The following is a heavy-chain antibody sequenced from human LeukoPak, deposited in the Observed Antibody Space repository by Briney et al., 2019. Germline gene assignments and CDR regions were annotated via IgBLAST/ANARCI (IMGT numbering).Heavy chain of an antibody. CDR1: GFTFSTYA. J-gene: IGHJ4*02. CDR2: ISGSGYST. CDR3: AKYYYDSSGYYDAAPLDS. Sequence: PGGSLRLSCAASGFTFSTYAMSWVRQAPGKGLEWVSSISGSGYSTYYADSVEDRFTISRDNFKSTLFLQMISLRAEDTAVYSCAKYYYDSSGYYDAAPLDSWGQGTLVTVFS. D-gene: IGHD3-22*01. V-gene: IGHV3-23*01.